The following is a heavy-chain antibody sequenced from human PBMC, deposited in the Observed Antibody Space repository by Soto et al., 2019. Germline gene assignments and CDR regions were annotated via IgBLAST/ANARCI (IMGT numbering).Heavy chain of an antibody. CDR1: GFTFSSFA. V-gene: IGHV3-23*01. Sequence: GGSLRLSCTASGFTFSSFAMSWVRQAPGKGLERVSSINIVGGATNFADSVKGRFTISRDDSKNTLYLQMNSLRAEDTAVYYCAKNYYFDCWGQGTRVTVSS. J-gene: IGHJ4*02. CDR3: AKNYYFDC. CDR2: INIVGGAT.